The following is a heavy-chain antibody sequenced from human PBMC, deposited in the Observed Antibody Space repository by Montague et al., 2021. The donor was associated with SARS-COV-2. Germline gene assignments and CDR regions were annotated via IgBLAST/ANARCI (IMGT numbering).Heavy chain of an antibody. J-gene: IGHJ3*02. CDR1: GASINGYY. Sequence: SETLSLTCTVSGASINGYYWTWIRQPAGKGLERIGRVFSSGITNYNPSLKRRLTMSIDMSKNQFSLKMSSVTAADTAMYYCARQARGVGFDIWGQGKRVTVSS. CDR2: VFSSGIT. V-gene: IGHV4-4*07. CDR3: ARQARGVGFDI. D-gene: IGHD3-10*01.